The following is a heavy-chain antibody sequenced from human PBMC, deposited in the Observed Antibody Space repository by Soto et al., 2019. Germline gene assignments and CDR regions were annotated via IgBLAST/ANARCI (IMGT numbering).Heavy chain of an antibody. V-gene: IGHV3-30-3*01. J-gene: IGHJ4*02. CDR2: ISYDGSKK. CDR1: GFTFSSDA. CDR3: AGAYAAITPGDY. Sequence: QVQLVESGGGVVQPGRSLRLSCAASGFTFSSDAMHWVRQALGKGLEWVAVISYDGSKKYYADSVKGRFTISRDNSKNTLYLQMNRLRAEDTAVYYCAGAYAAITPGDYWGQGTLVTVSS. D-gene: IGHD1-20*01.